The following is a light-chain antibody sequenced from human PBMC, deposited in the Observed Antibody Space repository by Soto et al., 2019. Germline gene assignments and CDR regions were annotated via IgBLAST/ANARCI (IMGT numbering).Light chain of an antibody. CDR3: SSYTSSNTLL. CDR2: EVT. CDR1: SSDVGGYNY. Sequence: QSALTQPASVSGSPGQSITISCTGTSSDVGGYNYVSWYQQHPGKAPKLMIYEVTNRPSGISNRFSASKSGNTASLTISGLQAEDEADYYCSSYTSSNTLLFGGGTKLTVL. J-gene: IGLJ3*02. V-gene: IGLV2-14*01.